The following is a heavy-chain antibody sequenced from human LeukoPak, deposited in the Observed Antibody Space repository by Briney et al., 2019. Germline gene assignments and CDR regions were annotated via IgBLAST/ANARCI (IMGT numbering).Heavy chain of an antibody. CDR3: ARGQSIAAAGTIWFDP. J-gene: IGHJ5*02. Sequence: SETLSLTCAVYGVSFSGYYWSWIRQPPGEGLEWIGEINHSGSTNYNPSLKSRVTISVDTSKNQFSLKLSSVTAADTAVYYCARGQSIAAAGTIWFDPWGQGTLVTVSS. D-gene: IGHD6-13*01. CDR1: GVSFSGYY. V-gene: IGHV4-34*01. CDR2: INHSGST.